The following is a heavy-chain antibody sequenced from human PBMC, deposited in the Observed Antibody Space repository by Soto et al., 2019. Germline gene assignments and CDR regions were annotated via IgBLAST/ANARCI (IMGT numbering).Heavy chain of an antibody. V-gene: IGHV3-7*01. CDR3: AREGEVAVGATTFEY. Sequence: EVHLVESGGGLVQPGGSLRVSCAASGFIFSRYWMTWVRQAPGKGLEWVANIKQDGSEKYYVASVKGRFTISRDNAKKSLYLQMNSLRAEDTAVYYCAREGEVAVGATTFEYWGQGTLVTVSS. D-gene: IGHD1-26*01. J-gene: IGHJ4*02. CDR2: IKQDGSEK. CDR1: GFIFSRYW.